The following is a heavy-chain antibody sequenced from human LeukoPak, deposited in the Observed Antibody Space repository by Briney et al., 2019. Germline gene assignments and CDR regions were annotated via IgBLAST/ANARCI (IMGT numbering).Heavy chain of an antibody. CDR3: AKDKGYCSSDVCYPPYGMDV. Sequence: GGSLRLSCAASGFTFSTYAMTWVRQSPGKGLEWVSDISDSGGRKYYADSVKGRFTISRDDSKNTVYLEMNSLRAEDTAIYYCAKDKGYCSSDVCYPPYGMDVWGQGTTVTVSS. CDR1: GFTFSTYA. J-gene: IGHJ6*02. D-gene: IGHD2-15*01. CDR2: ISDSGGRK. V-gene: IGHV3-23*01.